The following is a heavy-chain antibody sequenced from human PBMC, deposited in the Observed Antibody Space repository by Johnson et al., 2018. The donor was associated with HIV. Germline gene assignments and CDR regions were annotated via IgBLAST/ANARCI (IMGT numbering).Heavy chain of an antibody. V-gene: IGHV3-20*04. Sequence: VQLVESGGGVVRPGGSLRLSCAASGFTFDDYGMSWVRQAPGKGLEWVSGINWNGGSTGYADSVKGRFTISRDNAKNSLYLQMNSLRAEDTAVYYCASDPVPAAIRAFDIWGQGTMVTVSS. D-gene: IGHD2-2*01. CDR2: INWNGGST. CDR3: ASDPVPAAIRAFDI. CDR1: GFTFDDYG. J-gene: IGHJ3*02.